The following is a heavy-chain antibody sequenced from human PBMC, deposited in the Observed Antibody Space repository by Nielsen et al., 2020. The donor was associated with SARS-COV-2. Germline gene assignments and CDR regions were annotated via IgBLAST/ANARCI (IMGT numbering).Heavy chain of an antibody. V-gene: IGHV1-3*01. CDR3: ARDVISRYFDWLDAFDI. CDR1: GYTFTSYA. CDR2: INAGNGNT. D-gene: IGHD3-9*01. J-gene: IGHJ3*02. Sequence: ASVKVSCKASGYTFTSYAMHWVRQAPGQRLEWMGWINAGNGNTKYSQKFRGRVTITRDTSASTAYMELSSLKSEDTAVYYCARDVISRYFDWLDAFDIWGQGTMVTVSS.